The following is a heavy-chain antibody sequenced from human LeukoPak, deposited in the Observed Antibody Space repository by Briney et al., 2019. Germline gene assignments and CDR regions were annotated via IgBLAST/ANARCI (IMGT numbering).Heavy chain of an antibody. Sequence: GGSLRLSCAASGFTFSSYWMSWVRQAPGKGLQWVANIKQDGSEKYYVDSVKGRFTISRDNAKNSLYLQMNSLRAEDTAVYYCAREYKWNVLPLDYWGQGTLVTVSS. J-gene: IGHJ4*02. CDR1: GFTFSSYW. V-gene: IGHV3-7*01. D-gene: IGHD1-1*01. CDR3: AREYKWNVLPLDY. CDR2: IKQDGSEK.